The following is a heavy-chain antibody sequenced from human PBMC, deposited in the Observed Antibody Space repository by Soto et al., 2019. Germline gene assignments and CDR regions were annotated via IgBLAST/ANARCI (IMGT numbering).Heavy chain of an antibody. V-gene: IGHV4-34*01. J-gene: IGHJ5*02. D-gene: IGHD3-9*01. CDR1: GGSFSGYY. CDR3: PRRVLYYDILTGYYIRGYNWYDP. CDR2: INHSGST. Sequence: ETLSLTCAVGGGSFSGYYWSWISHPPGKGLEWIGEINHSGSTNYNPSLKSRFTISVDASNNECSLRLSSVTAANWAVYYCPRRVLYYDILTGYYIRGYNWYDPWGQGTLVTVSS.